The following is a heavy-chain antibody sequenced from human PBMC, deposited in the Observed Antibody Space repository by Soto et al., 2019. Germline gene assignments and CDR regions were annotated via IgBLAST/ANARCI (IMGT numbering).Heavy chain of an antibody. CDR2: IIPIFGTA. J-gene: IGHJ4*02. Sequence: QVQLVQSGAEVKKPGSSVKVSCKASGGTFSSYAISWVRQAPGQGLEWMGGIIPIFGTANYAQKFQGRVTNTGDKSTSTAYMELSSLRSGDTAVYYCARDPRVATMGGYLDYWGQGTLVTVSS. CDR3: ARDPRVATMGGYLDY. CDR1: GGTFSSYA. D-gene: IGHD5-12*01. V-gene: IGHV1-69*06.